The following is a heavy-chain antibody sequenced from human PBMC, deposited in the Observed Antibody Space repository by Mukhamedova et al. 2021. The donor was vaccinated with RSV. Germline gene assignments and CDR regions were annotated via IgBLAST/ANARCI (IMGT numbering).Heavy chain of an antibody. J-gene: IGHJ4*02. D-gene: IGHD5-18*01. CDR3: AREAGGYSYGFIHYFDY. V-gene: IGHV3-30*07. Sequence: KGRFTISRDNSKNTLYLQMNSLRAEDTAVYYCAREAGGYSYGFIHYFDYWGQGTLVTVSS.